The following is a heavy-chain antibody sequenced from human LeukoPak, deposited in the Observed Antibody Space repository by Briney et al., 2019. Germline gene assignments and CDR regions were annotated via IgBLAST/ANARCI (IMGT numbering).Heavy chain of an antibody. J-gene: IGHJ4*02. D-gene: IGHD5-24*01. CDR1: GFTFSRYA. CDR2: ISGRGGSA. CDR3: AKDLEMGGVDY. Sequence: GGSLRLSCAASGFTFSRYAMSWVRQAPGKGLEWVSAISGRGGSAYYADSVKGRFTISRDSSKNTLYLQMSSLRAEDTAVYYCAKDLEMGGVDYWGQGTLVTVSS. V-gene: IGHV3-23*01.